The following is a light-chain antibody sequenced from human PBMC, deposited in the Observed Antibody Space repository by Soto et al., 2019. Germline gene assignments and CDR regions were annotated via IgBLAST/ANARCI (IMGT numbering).Light chain of an antibody. CDR1: RSISSW. CDR3: QQYNTHSGYT. Sequence: DIQMTQSPSTLSASVGDRVRITCRASRSISSWLAWYQQIPGKAPKLLIYDASSLESGVPSRFSGSGSGTEFTLTISSLQPDDFATYYCQQYNTHSGYTFGQGTKVDI. J-gene: IGKJ2*01. V-gene: IGKV1-5*01. CDR2: DAS.